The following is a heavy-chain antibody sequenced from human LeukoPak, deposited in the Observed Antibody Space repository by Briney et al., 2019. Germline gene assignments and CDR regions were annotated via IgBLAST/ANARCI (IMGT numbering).Heavy chain of an antibody. CDR3: ARSGDGNWFDP. Sequence: ASAKVSCKASGYTFNTFGVAWVRQAPGQGLEWMGWISGYNGDTDYAANLQGRVTLTTDTSTNTAYMELRSLRSDDAAVYYCARSGDGNWFDPWGQGTLVTVSS. CDR2: ISGYNGDT. J-gene: IGHJ5*02. V-gene: IGHV1-18*01. D-gene: IGHD4-17*01. CDR1: GYTFNTFG.